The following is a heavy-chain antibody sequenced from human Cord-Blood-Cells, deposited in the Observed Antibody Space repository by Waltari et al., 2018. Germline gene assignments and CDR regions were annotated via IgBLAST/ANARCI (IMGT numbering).Heavy chain of an antibody. Sequence: EVQLVESGGGLVQPGGSLRLSCAASGFTFSSYEMNWVRQAPGKGLEWVSYISSSGSTIYYADSVKGRFTISRDNAKNSLYLQMNSLRAEDTAVYYCARVVQQQLAFDYWGQGTLVTVSS. D-gene: IGHD6-13*01. CDR3: ARVVQQQLAFDY. V-gene: IGHV3-48*03. J-gene: IGHJ4*02. CDR2: ISSSGSTI. CDR1: GFTFSSYE.